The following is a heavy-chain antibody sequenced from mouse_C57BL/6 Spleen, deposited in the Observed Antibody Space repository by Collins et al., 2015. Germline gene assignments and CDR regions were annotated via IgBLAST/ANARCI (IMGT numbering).Heavy chain of an antibody. CDR1: GYTFTDFY. CDR3: ARSHSYYSNYYAMDY. V-gene: IGHV1-19*01. J-gene: IGHJ4*01. D-gene: IGHD2-5*01. CDR2: INPYNGDI. Sequence: LQQSGAELVRPGASVKMSCQASGYTFTDFYMNWVKQSHGKSLEWIGVINPYNGDISYNQKFKGKATLTVDKSSSTAYMELNSLTSEDSAVYYCARSHSYYSNYYAMDYWGQGTSVTVSS.